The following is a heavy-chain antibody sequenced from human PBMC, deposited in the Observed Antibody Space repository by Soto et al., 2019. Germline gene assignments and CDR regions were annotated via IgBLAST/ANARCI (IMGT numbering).Heavy chain of an antibody. Sequence: QLHLQESGPGLVKPSETLSLTCTVSGGSISSSTSYWGWIRQPPGKGLEWIGSMYSSASTYYNPSLKSRLNISADTSKNRVSLKLTSVTAADTAIYYCAQYSTSFDYWGQGLLVIVSS. CDR2: MYSSAST. CDR1: GGSISSSTSY. V-gene: IGHV4-39*01. J-gene: IGHJ4*02. CDR3: AQYSTSFDY. D-gene: IGHD6-6*01.